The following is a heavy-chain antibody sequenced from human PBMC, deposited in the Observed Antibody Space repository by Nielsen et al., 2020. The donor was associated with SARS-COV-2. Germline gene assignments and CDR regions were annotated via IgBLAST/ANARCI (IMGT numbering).Heavy chain of an antibody. V-gene: IGHV1-2*02. J-gene: IGHJ2*01. CDR2: MNPNSGGT. CDR3: ASVRWPGWYFDL. Sequence: ASVKVSCKASGYTFTSYDINWVRQATGQGLEWMGWMNPNSGGTNYAQKFQGRVTMTRDTSISTAYMELSRLRSDDTAVYYCASVRWPGWYFDLWGRGTLVTVSS. D-gene: IGHD4-23*01. CDR1: GYTFTSYD.